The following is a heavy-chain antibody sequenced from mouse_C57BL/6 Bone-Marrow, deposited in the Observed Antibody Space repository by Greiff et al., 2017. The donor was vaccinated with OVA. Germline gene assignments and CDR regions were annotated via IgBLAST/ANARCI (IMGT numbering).Heavy chain of an antibody. D-gene: IGHD3-2*02. CDR3: ASVGDSSGYGFAY. V-gene: IGHV2-6*01. CDR2: IWGVGST. CDR1: GFSLTSYG. Sequence: VKLVESGPGLVAPSQSLSITCTVSGFSLTSYGVDWVRQSPGKGLEWLGVIWGVGSTNYNSALKSRLSISKDNSKSQVFLKMNSLQTDDTAMYYCASVGDSSGYGFAYWGQGTLVTVSA. J-gene: IGHJ3*01.